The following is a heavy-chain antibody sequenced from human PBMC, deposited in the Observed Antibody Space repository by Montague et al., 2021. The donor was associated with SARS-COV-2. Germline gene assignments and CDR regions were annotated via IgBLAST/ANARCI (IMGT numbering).Heavy chain of an antibody. D-gene: IGHD3-22*01. V-gene: IGHV4-61*02. CDR1: GATMSSGSYH. CDR2: IYTSGSP. J-gene: IGHJ2*01. CDR3: ARDSLYYYDSSGLLLTWYFHF. Sequence: TLSLTCTVSGATMSSGSYHWSSIRKPAAKGPAWIGRIYTSGSPKYNTSLKSRVTISVDTSKNQFSLKLSSVTDADTAVYYCARDSLYYYDSSGLLLTWYFHFWGRGTLV.